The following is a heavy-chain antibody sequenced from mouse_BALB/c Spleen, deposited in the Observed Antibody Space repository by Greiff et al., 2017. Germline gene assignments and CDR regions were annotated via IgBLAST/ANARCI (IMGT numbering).Heavy chain of an antibody. CDR2: ISSGSSTI. CDR3: ARVLTAMDY. Sequence: EVQRVESGGGLVQPGGSRKLSCAASGFTFSSFGMHWVRQAPEKGLEWVAYISSGSSTIYYADTVKGRFTISRDNPKNTLFLQMTSLRSEDTAMYYCARVLTAMDYWGQGTSVTVSS. D-gene: IGHD2-12*01. J-gene: IGHJ4*01. V-gene: IGHV5-17*02. CDR1: GFTFSSFG.